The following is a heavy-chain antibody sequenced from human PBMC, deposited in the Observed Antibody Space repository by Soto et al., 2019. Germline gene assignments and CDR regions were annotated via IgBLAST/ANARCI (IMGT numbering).Heavy chain of an antibody. CDR3: ARDLYGYPDNYFDY. D-gene: IGHD2-15*01. Sequence: SETLSLTCTVSGGSISNSYWSWIRQPPGKGLEWIGYMYYSVSPRYNPSLKSRVTISVDRSKNQFSLRLSSVTAADTAVYYCARDLYGYPDNYFDYWGQGTLVTVSS. V-gene: IGHV4-59*01. CDR1: GGSISNSY. CDR2: MYYSVSP. J-gene: IGHJ4*02.